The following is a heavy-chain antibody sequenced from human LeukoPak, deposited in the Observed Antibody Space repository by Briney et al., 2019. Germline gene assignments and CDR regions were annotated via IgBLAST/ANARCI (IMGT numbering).Heavy chain of an antibody. Sequence: ASVKVSCKASGYTFTSYGISWVRQAPGQGLEWMGWISAYNGNTDYAQSLQGRVTMTIDTSTTTVYMELRSLRSDDTAVYYCARDVGRSYDLDYWGQGTLVTVSS. CDR2: ISAYNGNT. J-gene: IGHJ4*02. CDR3: ARDVGRSYDLDY. D-gene: IGHD3-16*01. V-gene: IGHV1-18*01. CDR1: GYTFTSYG.